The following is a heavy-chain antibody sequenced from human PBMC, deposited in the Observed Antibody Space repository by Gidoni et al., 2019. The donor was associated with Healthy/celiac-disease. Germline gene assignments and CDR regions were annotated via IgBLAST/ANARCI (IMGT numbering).Heavy chain of an antibody. V-gene: IGHV3-30*18. Sequence: QVQLVESGGGVVQPGRSLRLSCAASGFTFSSYGMHWVRQAPGKGLEWVEVISYDGSNKYYAESVKGRFTISRYNSKNTLYLQMNSRRAEDTAVYYCAKDPDGSGSYPDYWGQGTLVTVSS. CDR2: ISYDGSNK. CDR3: AKDPDGSGSYPDY. J-gene: IGHJ4*02. D-gene: IGHD3-10*01. CDR1: GFTFSSYG.